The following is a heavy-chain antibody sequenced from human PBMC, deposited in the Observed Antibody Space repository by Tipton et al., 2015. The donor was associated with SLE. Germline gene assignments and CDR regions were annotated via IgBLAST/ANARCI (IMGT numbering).Heavy chain of an antibody. V-gene: IGHV4-38-2*01. J-gene: IGHJ4*02. CDR1: GYSISSGYY. CDR3: ARPISTYYYGSGSYYTN. D-gene: IGHD3-10*01. Sequence: TLSLTCAVSGYSISSGYYWGWIRQPPGKGLEWIAYIYHSGSTYYNPSLKSRVTISVDTSKNQFSLKLSSVTAADTAVYYCARPISTYYYGSGSYYTNWGQGTLVTVSS. CDR2: IYHSGST.